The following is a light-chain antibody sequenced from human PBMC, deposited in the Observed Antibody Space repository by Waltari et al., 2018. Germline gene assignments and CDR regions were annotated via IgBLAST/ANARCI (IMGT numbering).Light chain of an antibody. CDR1: SSNIGSNY. CDR2: RNN. Sequence: QSVLTQPPSASGTPGQRVTISCSGSSSNIGSNYVYWYQQLPGTAPKLLIYRNNQRPSGVPDRFSGSKSGTSASLAISGLRSEDEADYYCAASWVFGGGTKLTVL. J-gene: IGLJ3*02. CDR3: AASWV. V-gene: IGLV1-47*01.